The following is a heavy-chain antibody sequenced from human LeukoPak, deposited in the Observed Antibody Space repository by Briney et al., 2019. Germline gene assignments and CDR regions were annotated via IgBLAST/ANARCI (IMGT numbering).Heavy chain of an antibody. D-gene: IGHD1-14*01. J-gene: IGHJ4*02. V-gene: IGHV4-34*01. CDR2: INHSGST. CDR3: ARGNLGAIDY. Sequence: KPSETLSLTCAVYGGSFSGYYWSCIRQPPGKGLEWIGEINHSGSTNYNPSLKSRVTISVDTSKNQFSLKLSSVTAADTAVYYCARGNLGAIDYWGQGTLVTVSS. CDR1: GGSFSGYY.